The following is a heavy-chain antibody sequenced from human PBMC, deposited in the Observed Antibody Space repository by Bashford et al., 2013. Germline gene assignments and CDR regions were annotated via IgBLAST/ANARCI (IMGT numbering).Heavy chain of an antibody. CDR3: ARQVNPWYFDL. J-gene: IGHJ2*01. V-gene: IGHV3-9*01. Sequence: SLRLSCAASGFTFDDYAMHWVRQAPGKGLEWVSGISWNSGSIGYADSVKGRVTFSRDNAKNSLYLQMNSLRAEDTAVYYCARQVNPWYFDLVGPWHPWSPSPQ. CDR2: ISWNSGSI. CDR1: GFTFDDYA.